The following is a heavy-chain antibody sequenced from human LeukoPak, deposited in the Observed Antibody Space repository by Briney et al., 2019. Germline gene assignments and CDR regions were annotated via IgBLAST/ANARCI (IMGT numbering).Heavy chain of an antibody. CDR1: VYTFTSYD. V-gene: IGHV1-8*01. D-gene: IGHD3-10*01. CDR3: ARAYYYGSGSYWIY. Sequence: ASVKVSCKASVYTFTSYDINWVRQAPGQGLEWMGWMNPNSGNTGYAQKFQGRVTMTRNTSISTAYMELSSLRSEDTAVYYCARAYYYGSGSYWIYWGQGTLVTVSS. J-gene: IGHJ4*02. CDR2: MNPNSGNT.